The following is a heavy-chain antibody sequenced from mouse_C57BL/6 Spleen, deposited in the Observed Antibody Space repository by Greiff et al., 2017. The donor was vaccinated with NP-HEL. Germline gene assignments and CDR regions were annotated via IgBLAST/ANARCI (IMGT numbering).Heavy chain of an antibody. Sequence: VQLKQPGAELVRPGSSVKLSCKASGYTFTSYWMHWVKQRPIQGLEWIGNIDPSDSETHYNQKFKDKATLTVDKSSSTAYMQLSSLTSEDSAVYYCARSLYYYGSSPYWYFDVWGTGTTVTVSS. D-gene: IGHD1-1*01. CDR2: IDPSDSET. CDR1: GYTFTSYW. CDR3: ARSLYYYGSSPYWYFDV. V-gene: IGHV1-52*01. J-gene: IGHJ1*03.